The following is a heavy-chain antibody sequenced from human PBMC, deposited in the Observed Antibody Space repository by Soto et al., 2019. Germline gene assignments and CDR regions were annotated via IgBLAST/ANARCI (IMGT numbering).Heavy chain of an antibody. CDR1: DGSFTGFH. V-gene: IGHV4-34*01. Sequence: PSETLYLTCAVYDGSFTGFHWTWIRRPPGKGLEWIGEIKHSGSTNYNPSLTRRVTISVDTSKNQFSLKLNSVTAADTAVYYCARGVPFGHYSMDVWGQGTTVTVSS. CDR2: IKHSGST. J-gene: IGHJ6*02. D-gene: IGHD3-3*01. CDR3: ARGVPFGHYSMDV.